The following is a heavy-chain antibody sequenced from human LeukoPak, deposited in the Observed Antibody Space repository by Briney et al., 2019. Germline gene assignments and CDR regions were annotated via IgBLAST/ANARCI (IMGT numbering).Heavy chain of an antibody. CDR2: IYYSGST. V-gene: IGHV4-61*01. J-gene: IGHJ4*02. CDR3: ARDRRETTMVRGVIISNTVFGY. D-gene: IGHD3-10*01. Sequence: PSETLSLTCAVSGGSVSSSNWWSWIRQPPGKGLEWIGYIYYSGSTNYNPSLKSRVTISVDTSKNQFSLKLSSVSAADTAVYYCARDRRETTMVRGVIISNTVFGYWGQGTLVTVSS. CDR1: GGSVSSSNW.